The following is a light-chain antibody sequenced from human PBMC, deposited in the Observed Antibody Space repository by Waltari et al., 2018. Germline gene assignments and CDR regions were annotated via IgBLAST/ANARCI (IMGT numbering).Light chain of an antibody. CDR2: GDS. V-gene: IGLV3-25*03. CDR1: GLAGHY. CDR3: QSADFSRSHTSYV. J-gene: IGLJ1*01. Sequence: YELAQPPSVSVSPGQTARIPCSGNGLAGHYVYWYQQKAGQAPGLVVYGDSERPSGIPGRFSGSSSGTTVTLIISGVQAEDDADYYCQSADFSRSHTSYVFGTGTKVTVL.